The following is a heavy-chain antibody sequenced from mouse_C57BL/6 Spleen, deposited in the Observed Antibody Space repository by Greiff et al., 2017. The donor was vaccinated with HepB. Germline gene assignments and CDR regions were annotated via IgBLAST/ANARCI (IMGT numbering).Heavy chain of an antibody. J-gene: IGHJ1*03. V-gene: IGHV5-6*02. Sequence: EVKLQESGGDLVKPGGSLKLSCAASGFTFSSYGMSWVRQTPDKRLEWVATISSGGSYTYYPDSVKGRFTISRDNAKNTLYLQMSSLKSEDTAMYYCARRNYYGSSYGYFDVWGTGTTVTVSS. CDR1: GFTFSSYG. D-gene: IGHD1-1*01. CDR3: ARRNYYGSSYGYFDV. CDR2: ISSGGSYT.